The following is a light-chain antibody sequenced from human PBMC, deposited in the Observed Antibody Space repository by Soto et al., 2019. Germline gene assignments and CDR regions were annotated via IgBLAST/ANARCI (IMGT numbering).Light chain of an antibody. Sequence: DIQMTQSPSSLSASVGDRVTITCRASQSISTYLNWYQHKPGKAPELLMHTASSLQSGVPSRFSGSGSGTDFTLIISSLHPEDFASYYCQQSFSNLYTFGQGTKLEIK. CDR1: QSISTY. V-gene: IGKV1-39*01. CDR3: QQSFSNLYT. J-gene: IGKJ2*01. CDR2: TAS.